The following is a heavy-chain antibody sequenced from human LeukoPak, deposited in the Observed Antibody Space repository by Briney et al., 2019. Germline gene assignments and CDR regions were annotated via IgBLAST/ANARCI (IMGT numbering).Heavy chain of an antibody. D-gene: IGHD1-14*01. CDR3: ASQTGSQLPRVYYYYYYMDV. CDR1: GGTFSSYA. V-gene: IGHV1-69*05. J-gene: IGHJ6*03. CDR2: IIPIFGTA. Sequence: ASVKVSCKASGGTFSSYAISWVRQAPGQGLEWMGGIIPIFGTANYAQKFQGRVTITTDESTSTAYMELCSLRSEDTAVYYCASQTGSQLPRVYYYYYYMDVWGKGTTVTVSS.